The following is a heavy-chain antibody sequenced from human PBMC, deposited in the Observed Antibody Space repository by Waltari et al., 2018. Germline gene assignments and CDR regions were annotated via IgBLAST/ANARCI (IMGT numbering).Heavy chain of an antibody. CDR2: ISSSSNTI. CDR3: ARQEITMVRGENYGMDV. CDR1: GFTFNGYN. Sequence: EVQLMESGGGLVQPGGSLRPSCAASGFTFNGYNLNWARQAPGKGLEGVSYISSSSNTIHYADSVKGRFTISRDNTKNSLDLQMNSLRAEDTAVYYCARQEITMVRGENYGMDVWGQGTTVTVSS. V-gene: IGHV3-48*04. D-gene: IGHD3-10*01. J-gene: IGHJ6*02.